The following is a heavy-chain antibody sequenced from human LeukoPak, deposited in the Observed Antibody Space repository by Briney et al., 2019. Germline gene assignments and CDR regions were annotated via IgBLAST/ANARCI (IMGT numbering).Heavy chain of an antibody. D-gene: IGHD3-16*01. CDR3: AKIRSIWGGPYYGMDV. CDR2: ISHDETNK. J-gene: IGHJ6*02. V-gene: IGHV3-30*18. Sequence: GRSLRLSCAVSGFTFSNYGMHWVRQAPGKGLEWVAVISHDETNKYYADSVKGRFTISRDNSKNTLFLQMNSLRPEDTALYYCAKIRSIWGGPYYGMDVWGQGTTVAVSS. CDR1: GFTFSNYG.